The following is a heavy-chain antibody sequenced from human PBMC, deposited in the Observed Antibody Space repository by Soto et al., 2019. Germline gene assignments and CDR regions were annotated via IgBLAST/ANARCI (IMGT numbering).Heavy chain of an antibody. CDR2: IIPIFGTA. CDR1: GGTFSSYA. J-gene: IGHJ6*02. CDR3: ARVADDCNNGVCNYGMDV. V-gene: IGHV1-69*13. Sequence: XSGKVSCKASGGTFSSYAISWVRQAPGQGLEWMGGIIPIFGTANYAQKFQGRVTITADESTSTAYMELSSLRSEDTAVYYCARVADDCNNGVCNYGMDVWGQGTTVTGSS. D-gene: IGHD2-8*01.